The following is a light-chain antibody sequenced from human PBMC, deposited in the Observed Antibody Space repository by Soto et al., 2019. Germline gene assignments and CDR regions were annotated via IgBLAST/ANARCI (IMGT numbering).Light chain of an antibody. V-gene: IGKV3-15*01. Sequence: QSPSALSGSLWARATLSCRSSESVSSNLAWYQQKPGQAPRLLIYDASTRATDFPARFNGSGSGTEFTLTISSLQSEDFAVYYCQQYDSSPRPFGQVGKAAIK. CDR3: QQYDSSPRP. CDR1: ESVSSN. CDR2: DAS. J-gene: IGKJ1*01.